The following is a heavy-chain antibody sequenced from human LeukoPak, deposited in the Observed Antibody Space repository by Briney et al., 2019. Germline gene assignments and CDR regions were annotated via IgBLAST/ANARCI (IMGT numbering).Heavy chain of an antibody. CDR3: ARERYVWGSYRSYFDY. J-gene: IGHJ4*02. Sequence: NSSETLSLTCAVYGGSFSGYYWSWIRQPPGKGLEWIGEINHSGSTNYNSSLKSRVTISVDTSKNQFSLKLSSVTAADTAVYYCARERYVWGSYRSYFDYWGQGTLVTVSS. V-gene: IGHV4-34*01. D-gene: IGHD3-16*02. CDR2: INHSGST. CDR1: GGSFSGYY.